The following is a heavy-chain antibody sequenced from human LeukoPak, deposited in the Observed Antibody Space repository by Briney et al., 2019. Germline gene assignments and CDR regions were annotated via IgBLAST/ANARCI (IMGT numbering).Heavy chain of an antibody. CDR2: INTDTGNP. J-gene: IGHJ4*02. CDR3: ARKDGDEVNTLDY. V-gene: IGHV7-4-1*02. CDR1: GYTFIDYA. D-gene: IGHD7-27*01. Sequence: GASVKVSCKASGYTFIDYAINWVRQAPGQGLGWMGWINTDTGNPTYGQGFTGRFVFSLDTSVSTAYLQINSLKAEDTAVYYCARKDGDEVNTLDYWGQGTLVTVSS.